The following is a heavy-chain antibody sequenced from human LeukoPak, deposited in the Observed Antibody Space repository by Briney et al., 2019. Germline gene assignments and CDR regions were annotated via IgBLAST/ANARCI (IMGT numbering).Heavy chain of an antibody. CDR3: AREQQLVDAFDI. J-gene: IGHJ3*02. Sequence: SQTLSLTCTVSGVSISSGGYYWSGIRQHPGKGLEWIGYIYYSGSTYYNPSLKSRVTISVDTSKNQFSLKLSSVTAADTAVYYCAREQQLVDAFDIWGQGTMVTVSS. D-gene: IGHD6-13*01. CDR2: IYYSGST. CDR1: GVSISSGGYY. V-gene: IGHV4-31*03.